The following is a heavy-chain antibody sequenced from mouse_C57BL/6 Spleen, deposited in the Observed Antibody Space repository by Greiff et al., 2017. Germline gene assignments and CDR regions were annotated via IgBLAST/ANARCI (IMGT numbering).Heavy chain of an antibody. V-gene: IGHV1-72*01. CDR3: ARSDEYDKDAMDY. CDR1: GYTFTSYW. D-gene: IGHD2-4*01. Sequence: QVQLLQPGAELVKPGASVKLSCKASGYTFTSYWMHWVKQRPGRGLEWIGRIDPNGGGTKYNEKFKSKATLTVDKPASTAYMQLSSLTSEDSAVYYCARSDEYDKDAMDYWGQGTSVTVSS. CDR2: IDPNGGGT. J-gene: IGHJ4*01.